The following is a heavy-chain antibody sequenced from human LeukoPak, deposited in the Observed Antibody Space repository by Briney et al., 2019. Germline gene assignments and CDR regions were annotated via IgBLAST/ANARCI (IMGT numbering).Heavy chain of an antibody. CDR2: ISGSGGST. V-gene: IGHV3-23*01. D-gene: IGHD1-1*01. CDR1: GFTFSSNA. J-gene: IGHJ4*02. CDR3: AKDQSNWNEGFDY. Sequence: GGSLSLSCAASGFTFSSNAMSWVRPAPGKGLEWVSVISGSGGSTYYADSVKGRFTISRDNSKNTLYLQMNSLRAEDTAVYYCAKDQSNWNEGFDYWGQGTLVTVSS.